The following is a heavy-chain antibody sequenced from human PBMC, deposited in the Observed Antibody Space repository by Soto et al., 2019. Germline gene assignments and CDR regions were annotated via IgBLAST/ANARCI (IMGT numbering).Heavy chain of an antibody. V-gene: IGHV3-30-3*01. CDR1: GFMFSSYA. D-gene: IGHD1-26*01. Sequence: QVQLVESGGGVVQPGRSLRLSCAASGFMFSSYAMHWVRQAPGKGLEWVAVKTYDGSNKYYADSVKGRFTISRDNSKNPLYLQMNSLRAEDTAGYYCARAGGLLVDYWCQGTLVTVSS. J-gene: IGHJ4*02. CDR3: ARAGGLLVDY. CDR2: KTYDGSNK.